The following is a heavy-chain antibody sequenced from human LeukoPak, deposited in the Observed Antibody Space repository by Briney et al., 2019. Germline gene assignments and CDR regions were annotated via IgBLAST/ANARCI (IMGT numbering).Heavy chain of an antibody. Sequence: GGSLRLSCAASGFTFSSYRMNWVRQAPGKGLEWVSYISSSSSTIYYADSVKGRFTISRDNAKNSLYLQMNSLRAEDTAVYYCARGVVVVVAAQYNWFDPWGQGTLVTVSS. CDR2: ISSSSSTI. V-gene: IGHV3-48*01. CDR1: GFTFSSYR. J-gene: IGHJ5*02. CDR3: ARGVVVVVAAQYNWFDP. D-gene: IGHD2-15*01.